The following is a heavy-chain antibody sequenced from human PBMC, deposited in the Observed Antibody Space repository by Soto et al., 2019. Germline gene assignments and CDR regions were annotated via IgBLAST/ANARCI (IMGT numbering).Heavy chain of an antibody. Sequence: ASVKVSYKASGGTFSSYAISWVRQAPGQGFEWMGWINPNSGGTNYAQKFQGWVTMTRDTSISTAYMELSRLRSDDTAVYYCARGVVEAPVYYYYMDVWGKGTTVTVSS. J-gene: IGHJ6*03. CDR3: ARGVVEAPVYYYYMDV. CDR1: GGTFSSYA. V-gene: IGHV1-2*04. CDR2: INPNSGGT.